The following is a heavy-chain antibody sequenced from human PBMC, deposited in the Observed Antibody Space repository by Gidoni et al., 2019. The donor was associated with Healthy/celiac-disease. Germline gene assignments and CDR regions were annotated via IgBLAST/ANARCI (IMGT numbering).Heavy chain of an antibody. CDR3: ARDGAARGPYYYYMDV. Sequence: QVQLQESGPGLVKPSETLSLTCTVSGGPISSYYWGWIRQPPGKGLEWIGYIYYSGSTNDNPSLKSRVTISVDTSKNQFSLKLSSVTAADTAVYYCARDGAARGPYYYYMDVWGKGTTVTVSS. D-gene: IGHD6-13*01. J-gene: IGHJ6*03. CDR2: IYYSGST. V-gene: IGHV4-59*01. CDR1: GGPISSYY.